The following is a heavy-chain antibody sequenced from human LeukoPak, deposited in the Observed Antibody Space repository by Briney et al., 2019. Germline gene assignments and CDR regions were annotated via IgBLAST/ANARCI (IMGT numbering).Heavy chain of an antibody. Sequence: ASVKVSCKASGYTFTSYYMHWVRQAPGQGLEWMGIINPSGGSTSYAQKFQGRVTMTRDTSISTAYMELSRLSFDDTAVYYCAREAGNDAFDIWGQGTMVTVSS. D-gene: IGHD6-19*01. J-gene: IGHJ3*02. CDR2: INPSGGST. V-gene: IGHV1-46*01. CDR3: AREAGNDAFDI. CDR1: GYTFTSYY.